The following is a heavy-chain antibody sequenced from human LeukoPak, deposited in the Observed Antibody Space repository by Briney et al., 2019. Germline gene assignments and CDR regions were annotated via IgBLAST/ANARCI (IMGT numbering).Heavy chain of an antibody. CDR2: INPNSGNT. J-gene: IGHJ6*03. CDR1: GYTFTSYA. V-gene: IGHV1-8*02. Sequence: ASVKVSCKASGYTFTSYAMNWVRQAPGQGLEWMGWINPNSGNTGYAQKFQGRVTMTRNTSISTAYMELSSLRSEDTAVYYCARGYGDYVGGYYYYYYMDVWGKGTTVTISS. CDR3: ARGYGDYVGGYYYYYYMDV. D-gene: IGHD4-17*01.